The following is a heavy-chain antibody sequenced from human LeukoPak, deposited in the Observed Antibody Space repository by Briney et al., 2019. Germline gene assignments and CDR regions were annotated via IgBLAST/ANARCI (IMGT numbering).Heavy chain of an antibody. D-gene: IGHD3-10*01. Sequence: SQTLSLTCAISGDSVSSNSAAWNWIRQSPSRGLEWLGRTYYRSKWYNDYAVSVKSRITINPDTSKNQFSLQLNSVTAADSAVYYCARREFPENYGSGSYSKNEYPLANWFDPWGQGTLVTVSS. CDR3: ARREFPENYGSGSYSKNEYPLANWFDP. V-gene: IGHV6-1*01. CDR1: GDSVSSNSAA. CDR2: TYYRSKWYN. J-gene: IGHJ5*02.